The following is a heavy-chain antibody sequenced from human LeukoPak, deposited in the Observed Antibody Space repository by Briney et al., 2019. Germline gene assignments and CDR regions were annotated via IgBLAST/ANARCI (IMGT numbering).Heavy chain of an antibody. Sequence: SETLSLTCAVYGGSFSGYYWSWIRQPPGKGLEWIGEINHSGSTNYTPSLKSRVTISVDTSKNQFSLKLSPVTAADTAVYYCARGLHYCSGGSCYPSRWLGYYGMDVWGQGTTVTVSS. CDR3: ARGLHYCSGGSCYPSRWLGYYGMDV. D-gene: IGHD2-15*01. CDR1: GGSFSGYY. J-gene: IGHJ6*02. V-gene: IGHV4-34*01. CDR2: INHSGST.